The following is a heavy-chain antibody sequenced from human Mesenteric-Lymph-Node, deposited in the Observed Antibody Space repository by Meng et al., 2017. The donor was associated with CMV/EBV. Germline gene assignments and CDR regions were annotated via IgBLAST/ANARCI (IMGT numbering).Heavy chain of an antibody. D-gene: IGHD2-15*01. V-gene: IGHV3-72*01. Sequence: GESLKISCIASGFTFSDYRMDWVRQAPGKGLGWVARIRHRGAGYSTEYGASVRGRFIVSRDDSKNSVYLQMSSLRTEDTAMYYCATDTGGYGFDFWGQGTLVTVSS. CDR1: GFTFSDYR. CDR3: ATDTGGYGFDF. CDR2: IRHRGAGYST. J-gene: IGHJ4*03.